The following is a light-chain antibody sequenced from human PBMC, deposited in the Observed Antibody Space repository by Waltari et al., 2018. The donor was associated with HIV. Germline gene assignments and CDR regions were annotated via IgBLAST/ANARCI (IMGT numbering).Light chain of an antibody. CDR1: QSVTSNY. Sequence: EIVLTQSPGTLSVSPGERAPLSCRASQSVTSNYLAWYQQKLGQAPRLLIYCASSRATGIPDRFSGSGSGTDFTLTISRLEPEDFAVYYCQQYGSSPETFGQGTKLEIK. CDR3: QQYGSSPET. CDR2: CAS. V-gene: IGKV3-20*01. J-gene: IGKJ2*01.